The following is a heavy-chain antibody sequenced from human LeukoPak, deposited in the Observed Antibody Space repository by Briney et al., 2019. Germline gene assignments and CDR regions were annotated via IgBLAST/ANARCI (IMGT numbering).Heavy chain of an antibody. CDR3: ARTITMTPGPFGY. D-gene: IGHD3-22*01. J-gene: IGHJ4*02. V-gene: IGHV1-2*02. Sequence: ASVKVSCKASGYTFTGYYMHWVRQAPGQGLEWMGWINPNSGGTNYAQKFQGRVTMTRDTSISTAYMELSRLRSDDTAVYYCARTITMTPGPFGYWGQGTLVTVSP. CDR1: GYTFTGYY. CDR2: INPNSGGT.